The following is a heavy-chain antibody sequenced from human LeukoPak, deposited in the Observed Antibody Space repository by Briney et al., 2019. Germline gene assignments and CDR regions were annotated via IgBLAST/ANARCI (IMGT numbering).Heavy chain of an antibody. CDR3: ARVGAAGNLYFDY. CDR2: IIPIFGTA. Sequence: SVKVSCKASGGTFSSYAISWVRQAPGQGLEWMGGIIPIFGTANYAQKFQGRVTMTTDTSTSTAYMELRSLRSDDTAVYYCARVGAAGNLYFDYWGQGTLVTVSS. D-gene: IGHD6-13*01. CDR1: GGTFSSYA. J-gene: IGHJ4*02. V-gene: IGHV1-69*05.